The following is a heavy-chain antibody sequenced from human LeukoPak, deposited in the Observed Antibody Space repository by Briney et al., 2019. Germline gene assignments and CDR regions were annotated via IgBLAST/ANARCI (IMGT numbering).Heavy chain of an antibody. J-gene: IGHJ4*02. CDR2: ISTSSTTI. CDR1: GFTFSSYS. CDR3: ARAYYYGSGSYLSDY. Sequence: PGGSLRLSCAASGFTFSSYSMNWVRQAPGKGLEWVSYISTSSTTIYYADSVKGRFTMSRDNAKNSLYLQMNSLRDEDTAVYYCARAYYYGSGSYLSDYWGQGTLLTVSS. V-gene: IGHV3-48*02. D-gene: IGHD3-10*01.